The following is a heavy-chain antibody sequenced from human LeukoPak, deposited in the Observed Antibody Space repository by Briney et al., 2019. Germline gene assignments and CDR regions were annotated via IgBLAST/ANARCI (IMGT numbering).Heavy chain of an antibody. J-gene: IGHJ4*02. Sequence: GGSLRLSCAASGFTFSSYAMHWVRQAPGKGLEWVAVISYDGSNKYYADSVKGRFTISRDNSKNTLYLQMNSLRAEDTAVYYCACLPETYYDFWSGYANSFDFWGQGTLVTVSS. CDR2: ISYDGSNK. CDR1: GFTFSSYA. V-gene: IGHV3-30-3*01. CDR3: ACLPETYYDFWSGYANSFDF. D-gene: IGHD3-3*01.